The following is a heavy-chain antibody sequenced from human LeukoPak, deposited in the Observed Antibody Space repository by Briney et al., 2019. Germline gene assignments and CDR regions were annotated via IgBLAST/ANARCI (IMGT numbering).Heavy chain of an antibody. D-gene: IGHD1-26*01. CDR2: ISGSGGRT. V-gene: IGHV3-23*01. CDR3: AKDKSPWAYYFDY. J-gene: IGHJ4*02. CDR1: GFTFTTYT. Sequence: GGSLRLSCAASGFTFTTYTMTWVRQAPGRGLEWVSAISGSGGRTNYADSVKGRFNISRDNSKNTLYLEMDSLRAEDTAVYYCAKDKSPWAYYFDYWGQGTLVTVSS.